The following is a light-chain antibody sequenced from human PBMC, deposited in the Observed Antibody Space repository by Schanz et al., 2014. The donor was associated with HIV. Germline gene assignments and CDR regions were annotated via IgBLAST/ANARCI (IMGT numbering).Light chain of an antibody. CDR1: QSVSSSY. CDR3: QQYGRSPRT. J-gene: IGKJ1*01. Sequence: ETVLTQSPDTLSLSPGESATLSCRASQSVSSSYLAWYQQKPGQAPRLLIYGASSRATGIPDRFSGSGSGTDFTLTISRLEPEDFAVYYCQQYGRSPRTFGQGTKVEIK. V-gene: IGKV3-20*01. CDR2: GAS.